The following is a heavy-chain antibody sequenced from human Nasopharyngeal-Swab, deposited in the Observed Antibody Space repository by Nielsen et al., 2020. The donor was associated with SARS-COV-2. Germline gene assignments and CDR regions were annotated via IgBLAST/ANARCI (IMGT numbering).Heavy chain of an antibody. J-gene: IGHJ4*02. V-gene: IGHV3-9*01. CDR2: ISWNSGSI. Sequence: SLKISCAASGFTFDDYAMHWVRQAPGKGLGWVSGISWNSGSIGYADSVKGRFTISRDNAKNSLYLQMNSLRAEDTALYYCAKDISSGWKPAYYFDYWGQGTLVTVSS. CDR1: GFTFDDYA. D-gene: IGHD6-19*01. CDR3: AKDISSGWKPAYYFDY.